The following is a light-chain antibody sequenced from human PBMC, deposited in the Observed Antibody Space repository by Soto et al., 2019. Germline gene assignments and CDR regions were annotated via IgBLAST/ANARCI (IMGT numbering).Light chain of an antibody. CDR3: QQYGSSLWT. CDR2: GAS. V-gene: IGKV3-20*01. Sequence: EIVLTQSPGNLSLSPGERATLSCRASQSVSSSYLAWYQQKPGQAPRLLIYGASSRATGIPDRFSGSGSGTDFTLTISRLEPEDVAVYYCQQYGSSLWTLGQGTKVDI. CDR1: QSVSSSY. J-gene: IGKJ1*01.